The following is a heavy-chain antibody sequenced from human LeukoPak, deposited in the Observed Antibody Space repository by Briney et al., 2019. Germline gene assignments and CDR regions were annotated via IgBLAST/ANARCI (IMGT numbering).Heavy chain of an antibody. J-gene: IGHJ4*02. CDR1: GGSISSGGYY. CDR3: ARGGMRWLQFWYSDY. V-gene: IGHV4-30-2*01. Sequence: PSQTLSLTCTVSGGSISSGGYYWSWIRQPPGKGLEWIGYIYHSGSTYYNPSLKSRVTISVDRSKNQFSLKLSSVTAADTAVYYCARGGMRWLQFWYSDYWGQGTLVTVSS. CDR2: IYHSGST. D-gene: IGHD5-24*01.